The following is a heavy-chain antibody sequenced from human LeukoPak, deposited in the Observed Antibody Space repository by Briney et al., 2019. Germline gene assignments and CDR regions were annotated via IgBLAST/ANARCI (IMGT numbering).Heavy chain of an antibody. CDR3: ARLTGIAHYYYMDV. CDR2: ISAYNGNT. V-gene: IGHV1-18*01. J-gene: IGHJ6*03. D-gene: IGHD2-21*01. CDR1: GYTFTIYG. Sequence: GASLKVSFKASGYTFTIYGISWVRQAPGQGLEWMGWISAYNGNTNYAQKLQGRVTITTDTSTSRAYMELRSLRSDDTAVYYCARLTGIAHYYYMDVWGKGTTVTVSS.